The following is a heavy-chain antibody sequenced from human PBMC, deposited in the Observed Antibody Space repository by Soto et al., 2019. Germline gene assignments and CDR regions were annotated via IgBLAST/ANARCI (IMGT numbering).Heavy chain of an antibody. CDR2: FDPEDGET. J-gene: IGHJ4*02. Sequence: ASVKVSCKVSGYTLTELSMHWVRQAPGKGLEWMGGFDPEDGETIYAQKFQGRVTMTEDTSTDTAYMELSSLRSEDTAVYYCATRRFMVRGVSAFDYWGQGTLVTVSS. D-gene: IGHD3-10*01. CDR3: ATRRFMVRGVSAFDY. V-gene: IGHV1-24*01. CDR1: GYTLTELS.